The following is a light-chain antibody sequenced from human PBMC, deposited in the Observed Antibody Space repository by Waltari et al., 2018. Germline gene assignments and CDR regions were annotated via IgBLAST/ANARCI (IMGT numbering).Light chain of an antibody. V-gene: IGKV1-39*01. Sequence: DIQMTQSPSSLSASVGDRVTITCRASQRISRNLNWYQQKPGKAPKILISSASRLQSGVPSRFSGSASGTDFTLTISSLQPEDFATYYCQQSSSTPQTFGQGTKVEIK. CDR3: QQSSSTPQT. J-gene: IGKJ1*01. CDR1: QRISRN. CDR2: SAS.